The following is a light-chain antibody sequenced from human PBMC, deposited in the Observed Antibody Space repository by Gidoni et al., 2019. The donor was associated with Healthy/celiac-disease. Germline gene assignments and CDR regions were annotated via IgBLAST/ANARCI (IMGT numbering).Light chain of an antibody. CDR1: PGVLYSSNNKNY. J-gene: IGKJ5*01. CDR3: QQYYSTPIT. V-gene: IGKV4-1*01. Sequence: DIVMTQSTDSLAVSLGERATINCKPSPGVLYSSNNKNYLAWYQQKPGQPPKRLIYWASTRESGVPDRFSGSGSGTDFTLTISSLQAEDVAVYYCQQYYSTPITFGQVTRLEIK. CDR2: WAS.